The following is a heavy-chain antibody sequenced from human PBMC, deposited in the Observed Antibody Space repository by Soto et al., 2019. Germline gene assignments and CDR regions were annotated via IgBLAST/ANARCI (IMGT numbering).Heavy chain of an antibody. D-gene: IGHD6-19*01. Sequence: QVQLVQSGAEVKKPGSSVKVSCKASGGSFKNYAITWVRQAPGQGLEWVGGIIPIFGTANYAQKFQGRVTITADKSTSTAYMELSSLRSEDTAVYYCARDSGKQWLGRDYYGMDVWGQGTTVTVSS. CDR3: ARDSGKQWLGRDYYGMDV. CDR2: IIPIFGTA. V-gene: IGHV1-69*06. J-gene: IGHJ6*02. CDR1: GGSFKNYA.